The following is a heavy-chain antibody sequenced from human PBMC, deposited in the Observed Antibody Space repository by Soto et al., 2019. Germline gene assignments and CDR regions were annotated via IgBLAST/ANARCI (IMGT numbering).Heavy chain of an antibody. Sequence: GGSLRLSCAASGFTFSSYGMHWVRQAPGKGLEWVAVISYDGSNKYYADSVKGRFTISRDNSKNTLYLQMNSLRAEDTAVYYCAKGRMRASFTTAIDYWGQGTLVTVSS. V-gene: IGHV3-30*18. J-gene: IGHJ4*02. CDR3: AKGRMRASFTTAIDY. D-gene: IGHD3-22*01. CDR1: GFTFSSYG. CDR2: ISYDGSNK.